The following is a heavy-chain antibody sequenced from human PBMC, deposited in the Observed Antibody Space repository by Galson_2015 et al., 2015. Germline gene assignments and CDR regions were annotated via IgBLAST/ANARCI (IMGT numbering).Heavy chain of an antibody. CDR2: ISSSSNK. Sequence: SLRLSCAASGFTFSSYSMNWVRQAPGKGLEWVSSISSSSNKYYADSVKGRFTISRDNSKNTLYLQMNSLRAEDTAVYYCAKDRGLGFRFDPWGQGTLVTVSS. J-gene: IGHJ5*02. D-gene: IGHD2/OR15-2a*01. V-gene: IGHV3-21*01. CDR1: GFTFSSYS. CDR3: AKDRGLGFRFDP.